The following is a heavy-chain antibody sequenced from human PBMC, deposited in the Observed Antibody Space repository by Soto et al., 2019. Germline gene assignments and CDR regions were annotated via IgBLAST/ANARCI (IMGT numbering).Heavy chain of an antibody. CDR3: AKGTRYCSGGSCYIYYYGMDV. CDR1: GFTFSSYA. D-gene: IGHD2-15*01. Sequence: PGGSLRLSCAASGFTFSSYAMHWVRQAPGKGLEWVAVISYDGSNKYYADSVKGRFTISRDNSKNTLYLQMNSLRAEDTAVYYCAKGTRYCSGGSCYIYYYGMDVWGQGTTVTVSS. J-gene: IGHJ6*02. CDR2: ISYDGSNK. V-gene: IGHV3-30-3*01.